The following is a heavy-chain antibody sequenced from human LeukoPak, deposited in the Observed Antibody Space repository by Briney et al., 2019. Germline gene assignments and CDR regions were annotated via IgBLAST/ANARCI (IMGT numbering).Heavy chain of an antibody. CDR3: ARDLGYYGSGSYQNY. Sequence: GGSLRLSCAASGFTVSSNYMSWVRQAPGKGLEWVSVIYSGGSTYYADSVKGRFTISRDISKNTLYLQMNSLRAEDTAVYYCARDLGYYGSGSYQNYWGQGTLVTVSS. CDR1: GFTVSSNY. CDR2: IYSGGST. V-gene: IGHV3-53*01. J-gene: IGHJ4*02. D-gene: IGHD3-10*01.